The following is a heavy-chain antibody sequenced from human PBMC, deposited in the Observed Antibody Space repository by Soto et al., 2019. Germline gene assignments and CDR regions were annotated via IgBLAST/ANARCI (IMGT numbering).Heavy chain of an antibody. D-gene: IGHD2-21*01. J-gene: IGHJ5*02. Sequence: GESLKISCKASGYSFTSYWIAWVRQMPGKGLEWMGIIYPSDSDTRYSPSFQGQVTISADKSISTAYLQWSSLKASDTAMHYCAREGIEPNWFDPWGQGTLVTVSS. CDR3: AREGIEPNWFDP. CDR1: GYSFTSYW. CDR2: IYPSDSDT. V-gene: IGHV5-51*01.